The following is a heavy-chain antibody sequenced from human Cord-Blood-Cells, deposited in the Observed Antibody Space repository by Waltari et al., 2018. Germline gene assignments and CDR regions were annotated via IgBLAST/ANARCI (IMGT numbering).Heavy chain of an antibody. CDR1: GYSISSRYY. CDR3: ARVIPYSGSWSYAFDI. D-gene: IGHD1-26*01. J-gene: IGHJ3*02. Sequence: QVQLQETGPGLVTPSETLSLTSAVPGYSISSRYYLGWLRPRPGKGLEWIGSIYHSGSTYYNPSLKSRVTISVDTSKNQFSLKLSSVTAADTAVYYCARVIPYSGSWSYAFDIWGQGTMVTVSS. CDR2: IYHSGST. V-gene: IGHV4-38-2*01.